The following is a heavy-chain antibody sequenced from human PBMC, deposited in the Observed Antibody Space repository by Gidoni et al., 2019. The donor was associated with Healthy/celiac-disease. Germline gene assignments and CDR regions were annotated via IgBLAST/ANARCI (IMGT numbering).Heavy chain of an antibody. CDR3: ARYFTGDYAFDY. CDR1: GGSISSYY. V-gene: IGHV4-59*08. CDR2: IYYSGST. J-gene: IGHJ4*02. Sequence: QVQLQESGPGLVKPSETLSLTCTVSGGSISSYYWSWIRQPPGKGLEWIGYIYYSGSTNYNPSLKSRVTISVDTSKNQFSLKLSSVTAADTAVYYCARYFTGDYAFDYWGQGTLVTVSS. D-gene: IGHD4-17*01.